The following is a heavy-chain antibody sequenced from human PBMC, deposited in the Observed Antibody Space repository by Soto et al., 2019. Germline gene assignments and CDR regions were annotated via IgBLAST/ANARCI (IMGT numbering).Heavy chain of an antibody. CDR3: ARRGEEPRTTGPDHYYFDY. Sequence: QVQLVESGGGVVQPGRSLRLSCSASGFTFSAFAMHWVRQAPGKGLWWVAVTSYDGRYKDYADSVKGRFTISRDNSKNTVCLQMDSLGGEDTAVYYCARRGEEPRTTGPDHYYFDYWGQGSLVTVSS. J-gene: IGHJ4*02. D-gene: IGHD1-26*01. CDR2: TSYDGRYK. CDR1: GFTFSAFA. V-gene: IGHV3-30*04.